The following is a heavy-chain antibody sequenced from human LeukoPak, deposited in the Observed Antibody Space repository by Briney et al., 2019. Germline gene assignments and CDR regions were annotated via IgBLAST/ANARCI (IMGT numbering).Heavy chain of an antibody. CDR2: ISWNIVDI. CDR3: ARGQRAPLTTIWYFDL. V-gene: IGHV3-9*01. D-gene: IGHD4-17*01. CDR1: GFTFADYA. Sequence: PGGSLRLSCAASGFTFADYATHWVRQAPGKGLEWVSGISWNIVDIGYADSVRGRFTISRDNAKNSPYLQMNSLRPEDTALDYCARGQRAPLTTIWYFDLWGRGTLVTVSS. J-gene: IGHJ2*01.